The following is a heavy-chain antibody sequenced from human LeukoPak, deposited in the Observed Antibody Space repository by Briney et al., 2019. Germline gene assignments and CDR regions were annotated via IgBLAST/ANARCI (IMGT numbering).Heavy chain of an antibody. CDR1: GYTFTGYY. CDR3: ARDSSGSYLSYYFDY. V-gene: IGHV1-2*02. J-gene: IGHJ4*02. CDR2: INPNSGGT. D-gene: IGHD1-26*01. Sequence: EASVKVSCKASGYTFTGYYMHWVRQAPGQGLEWMGWINPNSGGTNYAQKFQGRVTMTRDTSISTAYMELSRLRSDDTAVYYCARDSSGSYLSYYFDYWGQGTLVTVSS.